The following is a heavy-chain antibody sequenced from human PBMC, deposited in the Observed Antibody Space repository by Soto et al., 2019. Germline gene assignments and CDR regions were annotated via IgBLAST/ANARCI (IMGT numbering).Heavy chain of an antibody. J-gene: IGHJ4*02. CDR2: IKEDGREK. V-gene: IGHV3-7*01. D-gene: IGHD2-2*01. CDR3: ARLPPVRSRYYFDL. Sequence: PGGSLRLSCAASGFTLSTYWMSWVRQTPGKGMEWLANIKEDGREKYHLASLKGRFTISRDNAKNSLDLQMSSLSAEDTAVYYCARLPPVRSRYYFDLWGQGTLVTVSS. CDR1: GFTLSTYW.